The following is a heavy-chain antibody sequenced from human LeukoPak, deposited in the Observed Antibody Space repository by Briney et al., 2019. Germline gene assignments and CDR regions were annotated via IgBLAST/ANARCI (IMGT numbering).Heavy chain of an antibody. D-gene: IGHD3-9*01. CDR2: INSDGSTT. Sequence: PGGSLRLSCAASGSAVSVFWMHWVRQAPGKGLVWVSHINSDGSTTNYADSVRGRFTISRDNSKNTLYLQMNSLRAEDTAVYYCARDFGWLSGFDNWGQGTLVTVSS. J-gene: IGHJ4*02. CDR1: GSAVSVFW. CDR3: ARDFGWLSGFDN. V-gene: IGHV3-74*01.